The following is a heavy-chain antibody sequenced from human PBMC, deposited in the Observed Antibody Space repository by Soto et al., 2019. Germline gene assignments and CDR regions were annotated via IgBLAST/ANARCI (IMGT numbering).Heavy chain of an antibody. CDR1: GASVSSASYY. D-gene: IGHD4-17*01. J-gene: IGHJ5*02. CDR3: ARIDGDYGHNWFDP. Sequence: QVQLKESGPGLLKPSETLSLTCTVSGASVSSASYYWAWLRQPPGRGLEWIVSVYFSGSTSYLPSLRSRVPVSVDTSKNQFSLNLASVSASDSAVFYCARIDGDYGHNWFDPWGQGPLVIVSP. CDR2: VYFSGST. V-gene: IGHV4-61*01.